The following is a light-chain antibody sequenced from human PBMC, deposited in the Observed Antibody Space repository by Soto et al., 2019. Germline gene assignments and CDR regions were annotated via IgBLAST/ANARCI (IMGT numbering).Light chain of an antibody. J-gene: IGKJ5*01. CDR1: QSISSW. CDR2: KAS. Sequence: DIRMTQSPSTLSASVGDRVTITCGASQSISSWLAWYQQKPGKAPKLLIYKASSLESGVPSRLSGSGYGTDLTITISSIENEDSEVYYCQQRHMWTITFGHGTRLEIK. V-gene: IGKV1-5*03. CDR3: QQRHMWTIT.